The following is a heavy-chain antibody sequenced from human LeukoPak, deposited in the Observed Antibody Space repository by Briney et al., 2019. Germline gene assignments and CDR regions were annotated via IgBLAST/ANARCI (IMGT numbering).Heavy chain of an antibody. D-gene: IGHD4-23*01. V-gene: IGHV3-64*01. CDR1: GFTFSHYA. J-gene: IGHJ4*02. CDR3: ARGGIQSTVAAFDY. CDR2: ISTNGGIT. Sequence: GGSLRLSCAASGFTFSHYAMHWVRQAPGKGLEYVSTISTNGGITYYANSVKGRFTISRDNSKNTLYLQMGSLRADDMAVYYYARGGIQSTVAAFDYWGQGTLVTVSS.